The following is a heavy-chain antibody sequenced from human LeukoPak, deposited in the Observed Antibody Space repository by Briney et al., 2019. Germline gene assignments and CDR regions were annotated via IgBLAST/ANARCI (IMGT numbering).Heavy chain of an antibody. Sequence: KSGGSLRLSCAASGFTLSTYDMHWVRQAPGKGLEWVSYISSSSNIYDADSMKGRFTISRDNSKNTLYLQMNSLRGEDTAVYFCAKDAKYAWDYWGQGTLVTVSS. CDR3: AKDAKYAWDY. D-gene: IGHD2-2*01. CDR1: GFTLSTYD. CDR2: ISSSSNI. J-gene: IGHJ4*02. V-gene: IGHV3-69-1*01.